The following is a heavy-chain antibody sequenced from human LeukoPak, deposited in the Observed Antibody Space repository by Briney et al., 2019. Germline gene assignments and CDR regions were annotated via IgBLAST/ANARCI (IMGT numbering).Heavy chain of an antibody. V-gene: IGHV1-69*01. CDR3: ARDGSSGWYFDY. CDR1: GGTFSSYA. D-gene: IGHD6-19*01. Sequence: SVKVSCKASGGTFSSYAISWVRQAPGQGLEWMGGIIPIFGTANYAQKFQGRVTITADESTSTAYMELSSLRSEDTAVYYCARDGSSGWYFDYWGQGTLVTVSS. CDR2: IIPIFGTA. J-gene: IGHJ4*02.